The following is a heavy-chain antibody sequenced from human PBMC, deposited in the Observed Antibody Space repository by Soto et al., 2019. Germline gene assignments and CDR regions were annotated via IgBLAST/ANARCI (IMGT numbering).Heavy chain of an antibody. CDR2: INAGNGNT. Sequence: ASVKVSCKASGYTFTSYAMHWVRQAPGQRLEWMGWINAGNGNTKYSQKFQGRVTITRDTSASTAYMELSSLRSEDTAVYYCARSIVEVTARDYWGQGTLVTVSS. CDR3: ARSIVEVTARDY. D-gene: IGHD2-21*02. CDR1: GYTFTSYA. J-gene: IGHJ4*02. V-gene: IGHV1-3*01.